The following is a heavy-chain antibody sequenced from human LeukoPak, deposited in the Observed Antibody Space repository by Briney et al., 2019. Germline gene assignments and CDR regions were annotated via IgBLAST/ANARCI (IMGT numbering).Heavy chain of an antibody. Sequence: GRSLRLSCAASGFTFDDYAMHWVRQAPGKGLEWVSGISWNSGSIGCADSVKGRFTISRDNAKNSLYLQMNSLRAEDTALYYCAKDLLYYDFWSGYFPRGMDVWGQGTTVTVSS. J-gene: IGHJ6*02. CDR1: GFTFDDYA. V-gene: IGHV3-9*01. D-gene: IGHD3-3*01. CDR2: ISWNSGSI. CDR3: AKDLLYYDFWSGYFPRGMDV.